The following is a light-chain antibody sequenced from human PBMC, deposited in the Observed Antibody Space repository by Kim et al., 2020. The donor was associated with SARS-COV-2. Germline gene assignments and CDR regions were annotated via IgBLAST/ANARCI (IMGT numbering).Light chain of an antibody. V-gene: IGLV1-40*01. J-gene: IGLJ2*01. CDR1: SSNIGAGYD. CDR2: GNS. CDR3: QSYDSSLSGSAV. Sequence: QSVLTQPPSVSGAPGQRVTISCTGSSSNIGAGYDVHWYQQLPGTAPKLLIYGNSNRPSGVPDRFSGSKSGTSASVAITGLQAEDEADYYCQSYDSSLSGSAVFGGGTQLTVL.